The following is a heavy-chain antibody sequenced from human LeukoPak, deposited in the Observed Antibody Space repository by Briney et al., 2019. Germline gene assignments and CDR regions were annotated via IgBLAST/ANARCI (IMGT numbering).Heavy chain of an antibody. Sequence: SETLSLTCAVYGGSFSGYYWSWIRQPPGKGLEWIGYIYYSGSTNYNPSLKSRVTISVDTSKNQFSLMLSSVTAADTAVYYCARGFGAGNYYYGWFDPWGQGTLVSVSS. CDR1: GGSFSGYY. CDR2: IYYSGST. V-gene: IGHV4-59*08. CDR3: ARGFGAGNYYYGWFDP. D-gene: IGHD3-10*01. J-gene: IGHJ5*02.